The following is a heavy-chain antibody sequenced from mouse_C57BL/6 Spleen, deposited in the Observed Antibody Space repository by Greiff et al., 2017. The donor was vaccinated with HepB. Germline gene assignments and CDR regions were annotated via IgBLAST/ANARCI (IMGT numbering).Heavy chain of an antibody. J-gene: IGHJ4*01. CDR1: GYAFSSSW. CDR2: IYPGDGDT. D-gene: IGHD3-2*02. V-gene: IGHV1-82*01. Sequence: QLQQSGPELVKPGASVKISCKASGYAFSSSWMNWVKQRPGKGLEWIGRIYPGDGDTNYNGKFKGKATLTADKSSSTAYMQLSSLTSEDSAVYFCARSQTAQAYYAMDYWGQGTSVTVSS. CDR3: ARSQTAQAYYAMDY.